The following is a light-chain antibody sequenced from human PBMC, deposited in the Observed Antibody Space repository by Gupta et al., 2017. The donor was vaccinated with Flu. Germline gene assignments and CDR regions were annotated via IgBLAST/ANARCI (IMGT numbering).Light chain of an antibody. CDR2: GAS. V-gene: IGKV1-6*01. CDR3: LQDDNYPRT. J-gene: IGKJ2*01. Sequence: PSSLSASVGDRVTITCRASQVIRNDLAWYQQKPGKAPNLLIYGASILQSGVPSRFSGSGSGTDFTLTISSLQPEDSATYYCLQDDNYPRTFGQGTKVELK. CDR1: QVIRND.